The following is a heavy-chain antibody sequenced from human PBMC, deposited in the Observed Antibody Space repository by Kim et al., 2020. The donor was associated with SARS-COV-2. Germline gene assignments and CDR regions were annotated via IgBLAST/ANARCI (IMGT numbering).Heavy chain of an antibody. V-gene: IGHV3-74*01. D-gene: IGHD3-3*01. CDR2: INSDGSST. J-gene: IGHJ6*02. Sequence: GGSLRLSCAASGFTFSSYWMHWVRQAPGKGLVWVSRINSDGSSTSYADSVKGRFTISRDNAKNTLYLQMNSLRAEDTAVYYCARDPALDYDFWSGYYYYYYGMDVWGQGTTVTVSS. CDR3: ARDPALDYDFWSGYYYYYYGMDV. CDR1: GFTFSSYW.